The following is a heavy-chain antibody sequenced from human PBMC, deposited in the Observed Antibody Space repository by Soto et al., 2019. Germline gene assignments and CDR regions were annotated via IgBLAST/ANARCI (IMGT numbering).Heavy chain of an antibody. CDR2: ISYDGSNK. V-gene: IGHV3-30-3*01. CDR1: GFTFSSYA. D-gene: IGHD3-10*01. CDR3: ARDSLWFGELFRFVLDY. Sequence: GGSLRLSCAASGFTFSSYAMHWVRQAPGKGLEWVAVISYDGSNKYYADSVKGRFTISRDNSKNTLYLQMNSLRAEDTAVYYCARDSLWFGELFRFVLDYWGQGTLVTVSS. J-gene: IGHJ4*02.